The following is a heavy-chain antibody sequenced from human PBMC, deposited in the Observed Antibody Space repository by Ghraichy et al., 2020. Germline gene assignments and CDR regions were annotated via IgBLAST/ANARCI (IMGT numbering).Heavy chain of an antibody. CDR3: ARGGKDGYNYFDY. CDR1: GGSLSSYY. J-gene: IGHJ4*02. Sequence: SETLSLTCTVSGGSLSSYYWSWIRQSPGKALEWIAYIYDSGTTNYNPSLQSRVSISIDMSESQFSLKLSSLTSADTTVYYCARGGKDGYNYFDYWGQGTLVTVSS. D-gene: IGHD5-24*01. CDR2: IYDSGTT. V-gene: IGHV4-59*01.